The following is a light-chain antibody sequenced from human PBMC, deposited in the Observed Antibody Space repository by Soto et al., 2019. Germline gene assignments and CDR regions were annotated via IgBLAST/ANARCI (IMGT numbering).Light chain of an antibody. V-gene: IGLV1-47*01. CDR3: AAWDHSLSGWM. CDR1: SSNIGSDF. Sequence: VLTQPPSASAPPGQRVTISCSGSSSNIGSDFVFWYQQLPGTAPKLLIYRNNQRPSGVPDRFSGSKSGTSASLAISGLRSEDEADYYCAAWDHSLSGWMIGGGTKLTVL. CDR2: RNN. J-gene: IGLJ3*02.